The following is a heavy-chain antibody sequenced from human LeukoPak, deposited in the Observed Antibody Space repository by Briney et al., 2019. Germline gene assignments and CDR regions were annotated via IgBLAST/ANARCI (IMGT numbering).Heavy chain of an antibody. J-gene: IGHJ4*02. V-gene: IGHV4-39*07. D-gene: IGHD6-6*01. CDR1: GGSISSSNYY. CDR3: AREGGSSSSEVY. Sequence: SETLSLTCTVSGGSISSSNYYWGWIRQPPGKGLEWIGYIFNSGSTYYNPSLESRVTMSIDTSKNQFSLKLTSVTAADTAVYYCAREGGSSSSEVYWGQGTLVTVSS. CDR2: IFNSGST.